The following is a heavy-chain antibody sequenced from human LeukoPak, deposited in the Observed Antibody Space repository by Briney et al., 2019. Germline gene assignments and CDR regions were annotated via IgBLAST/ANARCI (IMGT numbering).Heavy chain of an antibody. Sequence: VASVKVSCKASGYTFTSYDINWVRQATGQGLEWMGWMNPNSGNTGYAQKFQGRVTMTRNTSISTAYMELSSLRSEDTAVYYCARALYSSSWYDSWFDPWGQGTLVTVSS. V-gene: IGHV1-8*01. CDR2: MNPNSGNT. J-gene: IGHJ5*02. CDR3: ARALYSSSWYDSWFDP. CDR1: GYTFTSYD. D-gene: IGHD6-13*01.